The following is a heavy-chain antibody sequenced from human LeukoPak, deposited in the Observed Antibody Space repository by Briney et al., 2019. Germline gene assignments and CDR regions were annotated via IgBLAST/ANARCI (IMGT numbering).Heavy chain of an antibody. J-gene: IGHJ4*02. V-gene: IGHV1-8*01. D-gene: IGHD6-19*01. CDR1: GYTFTSYD. Sequence: ASVKVSCKASGYTFTSYDINWVRQATGQGLEWMGWMNPNSGHTGYAQKFQGRVTLTRNTSISTAYMELSSLRSEDTAVYYCARAGYSSGWSDYWGQGTLVTVSS. CDR2: MNPNSGHT. CDR3: ARAGYSSGWSDY.